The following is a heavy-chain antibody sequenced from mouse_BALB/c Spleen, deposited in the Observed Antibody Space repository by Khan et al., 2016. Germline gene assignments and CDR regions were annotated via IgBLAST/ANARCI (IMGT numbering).Heavy chain of an antibody. J-gene: IGHJ4*01. CDR1: GYSITSYSA. V-gene: IGHV3-2*02. D-gene: IGHD1-1*01. CDR2: ITYSGST. CDR3: ARSDDGEKDAMDY. Sequence: EVQLQEAGPGLVKPSQSLTLTCTATGYSITSYSAWNWIRRFPGNRLEWLGYITYSGSTNSNPSLKSRTSITRDTSKNQFFLQLNSVPSEDTATDYCARSDDGEKDAMDYWGQGTSVTVSS.